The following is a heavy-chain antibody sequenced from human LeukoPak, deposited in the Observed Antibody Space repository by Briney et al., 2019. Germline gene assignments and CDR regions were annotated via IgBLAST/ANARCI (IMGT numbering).Heavy chain of an antibody. Sequence: GASVKVSCKASGYTFTSYGISWVRQAPGQGLEWMGWISAYNGNTNYAQKLQGRVTMTTDTSTSTAYMELRSLRSDDTAVYYCARDRAYYDILTGHIGDAFDIWGQGTMVTVSS. D-gene: IGHD3-9*01. CDR3: ARDRAYYDILTGHIGDAFDI. CDR1: GYTFTSYG. CDR2: ISAYNGNT. J-gene: IGHJ3*02. V-gene: IGHV1-18*01.